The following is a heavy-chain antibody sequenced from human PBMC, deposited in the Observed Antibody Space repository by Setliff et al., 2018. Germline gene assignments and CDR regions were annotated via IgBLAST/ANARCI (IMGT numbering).Heavy chain of an antibody. J-gene: IGHJ4*02. V-gene: IGHV3-48*03. Sequence: GGSLRLSCAASGFTFSSYEMNWVRQAPGKGLEWVSYISSSGSTIYYADSVKGRFTISRDIAKNTLYLQINSLRAEDTAVYYCARWGLTADYWGQGTLVTVSS. CDR1: GFTFSSYE. D-gene: IGHD3-16*01. CDR2: ISSSGSTI. CDR3: ARWGLTADY.